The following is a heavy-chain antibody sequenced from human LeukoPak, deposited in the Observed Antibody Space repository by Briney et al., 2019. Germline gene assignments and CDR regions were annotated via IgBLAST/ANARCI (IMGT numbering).Heavy chain of an antibody. J-gene: IGHJ4*02. V-gene: IGHV3-7*01. D-gene: IGHD6-6*01. CDR3: ARDYISSSSPDY. CDR1: GFTFSIYW. Sequence: GGSLRLSCAASGFTFSIYWMSWVRQAPGKGPEWVANIKQDGSEKYYVDSVKGRFTISRDNAKNSLYLQMNSLRAEDTAVYYCARDYISSSSPDYWGQGTLVTVSS. CDR2: IKQDGSEK.